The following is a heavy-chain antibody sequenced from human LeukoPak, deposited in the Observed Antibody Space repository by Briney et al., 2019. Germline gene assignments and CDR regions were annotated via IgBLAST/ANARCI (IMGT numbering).Heavy chain of an antibody. Sequence: GGSLRLSCAASGFTFTDYWMSWVRQAPGKGLEWVANIEQDGSDNCHLGSVMGRFTISRDNAKNSLYLQINSLRAEDTAVYYCARDRGYCSGGTCRIHYFDYWGQGTLVTVSS. CDR1: GFTFTDYW. CDR3: ARDRGYCSGGTCRIHYFDY. J-gene: IGHJ4*02. V-gene: IGHV3-7*04. CDR2: IEQDGSDN. D-gene: IGHD2-15*01.